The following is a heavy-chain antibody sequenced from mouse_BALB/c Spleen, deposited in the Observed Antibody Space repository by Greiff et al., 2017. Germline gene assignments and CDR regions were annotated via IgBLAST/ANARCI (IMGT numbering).Heavy chain of an antibody. J-gene: IGHJ3*01. CDR3: ARDYYGSPFAY. D-gene: IGHD1-1*01. CDR1: GYTFTSYW. Sequence: QVQLQQPGAELVKPGAPVKLSCKASGYTFTSYWMNWVKQRPGRGLEWIGRIDPSDSETHYNQKFKDKATLTVDKSSSTAYIQLSSLTSEDSAVYYCARDYYGSPFAYWGQGTLVTVSA. CDR2: IDPSDSET. V-gene: IGHV1-69*02.